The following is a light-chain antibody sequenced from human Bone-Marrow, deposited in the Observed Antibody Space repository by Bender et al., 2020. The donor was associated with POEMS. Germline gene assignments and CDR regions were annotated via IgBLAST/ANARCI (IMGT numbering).Light chain of an antibody. CDR3: QSYDNSRGGWV. CDR2: GYN. V-gene: IGLV1-40*01. Sequence: QSVLTPPPSVSGAPGQRVTISCTGSSSNTGSGYDINWYQHLPGTAPKLLIYGYNNRPSGVPDRFSGSKSGTSASLAITGLQAEDGGDYYCQSYDNSRGGWVFGGGTKLTVL. CDR1: SSNTGSGYD. J-gene: IGLJ3*02.